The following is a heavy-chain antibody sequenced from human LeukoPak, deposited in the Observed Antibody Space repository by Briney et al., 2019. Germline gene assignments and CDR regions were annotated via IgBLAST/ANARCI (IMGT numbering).Heavy chain of an antibody. CDR3: AKDATYFDSGSYLIPFDF. V-gene: IGHV3-23*01. CDR1: GFTFSRNA. D-gene: IGHD1-26*01. J-gene: IGHJ4*02. Sequence: PGGSLRLSCAASGFTFSRNAMNWVRQAPGKGLEWVASISGNGVSTYYADSVKGRFNISRDNSKNTLYLQMNSLRTEDTALYHCAKDATYFDSGSYLIPFDFWGQGTLVTVSS. CDR2: ISGNGVST.